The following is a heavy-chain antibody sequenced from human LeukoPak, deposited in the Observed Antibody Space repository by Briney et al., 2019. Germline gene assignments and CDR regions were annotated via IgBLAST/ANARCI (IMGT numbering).Heavy chain of an antibody. J-gene: IGHJ4*02. CDR3: AKRGVVIRVILVGFHKEAYYFDS. CDR2: ISGSGGRT. Sequence: GGALRLSCAVSVITLFNYGMRCVRPAPGGGLEWGAGISGSGGRTNYADSVKGRFTISRDNRKNTLYLQMNSLRAEDTAVYFCAKRGVVIRVILVGFHKEAYYFDSWGQGALVTVSS. CDR1: VITLFNYG. D-gene: IGHD3-22*01. V-gene: IGHV3-23*01.